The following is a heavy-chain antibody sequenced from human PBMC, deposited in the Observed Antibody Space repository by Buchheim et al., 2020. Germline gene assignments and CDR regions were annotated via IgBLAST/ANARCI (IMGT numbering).Heavy chain of an antibody. J-gene: IGHJ4*02. CDR2: ISSSGSTI. Sequence: EVQLVESGGGLVQPGGSLRLSCAASGFTFSSYEMNWVLQAPGKGLEWVSYISSSGSTIYYADSVKGRFTISRDNAKNSLYLQMNSLRAEDTAVYYCARGSEGFWSGYHVLGYFDYWGQGTL. D-gene: IGHD3-3*01. CDR1: GFTFSSYE. V-gene: IGHV3-48*03. CDR3: ARGSEGFWSGYHVLGYFDY.